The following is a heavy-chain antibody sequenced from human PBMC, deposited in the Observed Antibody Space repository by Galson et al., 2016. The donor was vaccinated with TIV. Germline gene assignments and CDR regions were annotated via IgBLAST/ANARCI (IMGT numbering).Heavy chain of an antibody. D-gene: IGHD2-15*01. J-gene: IGHJ4*02. CDR1: GGTFRSYV. V-gene: IGHV1-69*10. CDR2: IIPILGLT. Sequence: SVKVSCKASGGTFRSYVISWVRQAPGQGLEWMGGIIPILGLTNSAQKFQGRVTITADESTSTAYMELSSLRSEDTAVYYCARHQGYCSGGSCLLDYWGQGTLVTVSS. CDR3: ARHQGYCSGGSCLLDY.